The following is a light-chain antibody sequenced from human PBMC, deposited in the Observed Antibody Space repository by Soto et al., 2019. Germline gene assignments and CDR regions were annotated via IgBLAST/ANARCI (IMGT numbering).Light chain of an antibody. Sequence: EIVMTQSPATLSVSPGESATLSCRASQSISSNLAWYQQKPGQAPRLLIYGAYTRATGIPARFSGSGSATEFTLTISSLQSEDFAVYYCQQYNNWPLTFGGGTKVEIK. J-gene: IGKJ4*01. CDR1: QSISSN. V-gene: IGKV3-15*01. CDR3: QQYNNWPLT. CDR2: GAY.